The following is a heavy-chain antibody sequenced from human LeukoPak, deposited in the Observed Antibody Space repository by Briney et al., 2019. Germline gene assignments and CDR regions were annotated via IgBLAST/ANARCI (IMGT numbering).Heavy chain of an antibody. CDR2: IRSKAYGGIT. V-gene: IGHV3-49*04. J-gene: IGHJ3*02. Sequence: GGSLRLSCTASGFTFGDYAMSWVRQAPGKGREWVGFIRSKAYGGITEYAAYVKGRFTISRADSKSIAYLQMNSLKTEDTAVYYCTRGPMVRKGNAFDIWGQGTMVTVSS. CDR3: TRGPMVRKGNAFDI. D-gene: IGHD3-10*01. CDR1: GFTFGDYA.